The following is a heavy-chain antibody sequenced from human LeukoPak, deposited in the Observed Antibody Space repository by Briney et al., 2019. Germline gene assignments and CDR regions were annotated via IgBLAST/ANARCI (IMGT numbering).Heavy chain of an antibody. Sequence: GGSLRLSCGASACTFSAAWMSWVRQAPGKGLEWVGRIKSKINGETTDYAAPVTGRFSISRDDSQNTLFLQMSSLKTEDTAVYYWTADTLVSMAHSFDYWGQGTLVTVSS. CDR2: IKSKINGETT. CDR1: ACTFSAAW. CDR3: TADTLVSMAHSFDY. D-gene: IGHD2-15*01. J-gene: IGHJ4*02. V-gene: IGHV3-15*01.